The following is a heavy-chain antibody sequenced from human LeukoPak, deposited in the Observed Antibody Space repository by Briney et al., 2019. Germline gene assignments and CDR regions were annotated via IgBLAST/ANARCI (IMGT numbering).Heavy chain of an antibody. Sequence: GGSLRLSCAASGFTVSSNYMSWVRQAPGKGLEWVSVIYSGGSTYYADSVKGRFTISRDNSKNTLYLQMNSLRAEDTAVYYCARGPPSDHTAIVTSDYWGQGTLVTVSS. CDR1: GFTVSSNY. CDR2: IYSGGST. D-gene: IGHD5-18*01. J-gene: IGHJ4*02. V-gene: IGHV3-66*01. CDR3: ARGPPSDHTAIVTSDY.